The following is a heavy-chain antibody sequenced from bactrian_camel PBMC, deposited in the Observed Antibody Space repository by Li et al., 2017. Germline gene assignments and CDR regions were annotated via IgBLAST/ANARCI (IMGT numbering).Heavy chain of an antibody. D-gene: IGHD2*01. CDR2: IDSDGET. V-gene: IGHV3S9*01. CDR1: TGTFRSAC. J-gene: IGHJ4*01. Sequence: HVQLVESGGGSVQDGGSLRLSCAARTGTFRSACMGWIRQVSGKEREGVASIDSDGETTYADSVKGRFTISRDNAKNSVYLQMNSLKLEDSAMYYCAADFGPCCSGSYLARRANFEGQGTQVTVS.